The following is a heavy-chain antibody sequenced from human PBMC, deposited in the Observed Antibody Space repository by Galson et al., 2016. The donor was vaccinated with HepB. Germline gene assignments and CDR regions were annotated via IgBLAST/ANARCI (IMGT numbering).Heavy chain of an antibody. D-gene: IGHD3-10*01. CDR2: ISSASATI. J-gene: IGHJ4*02. V-gene: IGHV3-11*01. CDR1: GVTFSDSY. CDR3: ANDQKPRGFDY. Sequence: SLRLSCAASGVTFSDSYMSWIRQSPGRGLEWVAYISSASATISYADSVRGRFTISRDNRRSLLFLEMNSLRAEDTALYYCANDQKPRGFDYWGQGTLVTVSS.